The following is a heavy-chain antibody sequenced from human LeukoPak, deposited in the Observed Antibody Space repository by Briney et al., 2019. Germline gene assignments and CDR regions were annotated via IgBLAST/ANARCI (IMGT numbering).Heavy chain of an antibody. V-gene: IGHV3-23*01. D-gene: IGHD3-10*01. J-gene: IGHJ4*02. CDR1: GFTFSSYG. CDR3: AKYTSGTSYRGLDQ. CDR2: IIGSAVNT. Sequence: GGSLRLSCAASGFTFSSYGMSWVRQAPGKGLEWVSTIIGSAVNTYYADSVKGRFTISRDDSKNTVYLQMNSLRAEDTAVYSCAKYTSGTSYRGLDQWGQGTLVTVSS.